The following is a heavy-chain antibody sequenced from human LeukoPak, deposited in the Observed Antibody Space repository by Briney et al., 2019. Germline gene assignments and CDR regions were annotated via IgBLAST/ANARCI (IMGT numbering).Heavy chain of an antibody. D-gene: IGHD2-2*01. V-gene: IGHV4-61*10. CDR1: GGSVSSGSYY. J-gene: IGHJ4*02. Sequence: SETLSLTCTVSGGSVSSGSYYWSWIRQPAGKGLEWIGRIYTSGSTNYNPSLKSRVTISVDTSKNQFSLKLSSVTAADTAVYYCARDRGAGYVDYWGQGTLVTVSS. CDR2: IYTSGST. CDR3: ARDRGAGYVDY.